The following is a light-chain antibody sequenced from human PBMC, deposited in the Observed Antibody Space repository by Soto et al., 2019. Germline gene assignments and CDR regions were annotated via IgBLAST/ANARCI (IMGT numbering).Light chain of an antibody. J-gene: IGLJ2*01. CDR1: SSDVGSYNL. CDR3: CSYAGSTLGV. CDR2: EGS. Sequence: QSALTQPASVSGSPGQSITISCTGTSSDVGSYNLVSWYQQHLGKAPKLMIYEGSKRPSGVSNRFSGSKSGNTASLTISGLQAEDEADYYCCSYAGSTLGVFGGGTKVTVL. V-gene: IGLV2-23*01.